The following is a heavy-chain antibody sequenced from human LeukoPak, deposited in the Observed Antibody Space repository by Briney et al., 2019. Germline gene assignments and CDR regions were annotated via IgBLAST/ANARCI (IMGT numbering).Heavy chain of an antibody. V-gene: IGHV3-30*18. D-gene: IGHD4-23*01. CDR2: ISYDGSNK. Sequence: GGSLRLSCAASGFTFSSYGMHWVRQAPGKGLEWVAVISYDGSNKYYADSVKGRFTISRDNSKNTLYLQMNSLRAEDTAVYYCAKGYFTEVGEVYFDYWGQGNLVTVSS. J-gene: IGHJ4*02. CDR1: GFTFSSYG. CDR3: AKGYFTEVGEVYFDY.